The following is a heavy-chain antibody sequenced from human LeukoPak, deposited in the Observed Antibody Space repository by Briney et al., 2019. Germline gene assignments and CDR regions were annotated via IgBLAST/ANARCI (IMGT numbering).Heavy chain of an antibody. CDR2: IFYSGST. J-gene: IGHJ5*02. CDR1: GASISDYY. V-gene: IGHV4-59*12. Sequence: SETLSLTCTVSGASISDYYCSWIRQPPGKGLEWIGYIFYSGSTYYNPSLKSRVTISVDTSKNQFSLKLSSVTAADTAVYYCARDPLKLNWFDPWGQGTLVTVSS. CDR3: ARDPLKLNWFDP.